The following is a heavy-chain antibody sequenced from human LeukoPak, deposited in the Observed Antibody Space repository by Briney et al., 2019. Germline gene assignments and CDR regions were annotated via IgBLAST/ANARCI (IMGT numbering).Heavy chain of an antibody. CDR2: IYTSGST. CDR1: GGSISSYY. D-gene: IGHD6-19*01. J-gene: IGHJ5*02. Sequence: SETQSLTCAVSGGSISSYYWSWIRQPAGKGLEWIGRIYTSGSTNYNPSLKSRVTMSVDTSKNQFSLKLSSVTAADTAVYYCARSIAVAGTWWFDPWGQGTLVTVSS. V-gene: IGHV4-4*07. CDR3: ARSIAVAGTWWFDP.